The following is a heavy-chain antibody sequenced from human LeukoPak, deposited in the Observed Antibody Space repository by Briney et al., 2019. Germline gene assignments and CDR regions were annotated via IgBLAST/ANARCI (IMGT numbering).Heavy chain of an antibody. Sequence: GGSLRLSCAASGFTVSNNYMSWVRQAPGKGLEWVSLIYRDGNTNYADSVKGRFAISRDKSKNTLSLQMNSLRAEDTAVYYYARESEPAGLAFDIWGQGTKVTVSS. CDR1: GFTVSNNY. CDR3: ARESEPAGLAFDI. J-gene: IGHJ3*02. V-gene: IGHV3-66*01. D-gene: IGHD1-14*01. CDR2: IYRDGNT.